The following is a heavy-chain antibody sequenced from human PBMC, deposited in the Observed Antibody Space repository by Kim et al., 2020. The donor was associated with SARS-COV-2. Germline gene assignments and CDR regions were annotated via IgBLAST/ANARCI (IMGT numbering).Heavy chain of an antibody. D-gene: IGHD3-10*01. CDR1: GGSFSGYY. CDR3: ARGRMVRGLFHQNWFDP. V-gene: IGHV4-34*01. Sequence: SETLSLTCAVYGGSFSGYYWSWIRQPPVKGLEWIGEINHSGSTNYNPSLKSRVTISVDTSKNQFSLKLSSVTAADTAVYYCARGRMVRGLFHQNWFDPWGQGTLVTVSS. CDR2: INHSGST. J-gene: IGHJ5*02.